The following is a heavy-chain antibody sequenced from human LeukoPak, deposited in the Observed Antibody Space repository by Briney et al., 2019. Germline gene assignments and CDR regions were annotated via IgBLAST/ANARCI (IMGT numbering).Heavy chain of an antibody. CDR1: GFTFSSYA. V-gene: IGHV3-30-3*01. D-gene: IGHD5-24*01. Sequence: PGGSLRLSCAASGFTFSSYAMHWVRQAPGKGLEWVAVISYDGSNKYYADSVKGRFTISRDNSKNTLYLQMNSLRAEDTAVYYCAREGGGEMATIADPTARTYFDYWGQGTLVTVSS. J-gene: IGHJ4*02. CDR3: AREGGGEMATIADPTARTYFDY. CDR2: ISYDGSNK.